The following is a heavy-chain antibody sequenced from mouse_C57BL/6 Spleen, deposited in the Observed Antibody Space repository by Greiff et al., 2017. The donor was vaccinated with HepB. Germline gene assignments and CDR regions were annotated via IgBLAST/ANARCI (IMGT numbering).Heavy chain of an antibody. J-gene: IGHJ2*01. D-gene: IGHD2-1*01. Sequence: VQLQQPGAELVRPGSSVKLSCKASGYTFTSYWMDWVKQRPGQGLEWIGNIYPSDSETHYNQKFKDKATLTVDKSSSTAYMQLSSLTSEDSAVYYCARLGKGYYFDYWGQGTTLTVSS. V-gene: IGHV1-61*01. CDR2: IYPSDSET. CDR3: ARLGKGYYFDY. CDR1: GYTFTSYW.